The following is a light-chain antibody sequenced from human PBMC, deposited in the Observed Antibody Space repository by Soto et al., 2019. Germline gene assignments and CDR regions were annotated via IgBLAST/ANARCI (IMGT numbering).Light chain of an antibody. CDR1: QSIGIY. CDR2: ASS. V-gene: IGKV1-39*01. J-gene: IGKJ1*01. CDR3: QQSDSPPYT. Sequence: DISMTQSPPSLSASVGDRVTISCRASQSIGIYLNWYQKKSGQAPKLLIHASSTLQSGVPSRFAGSGSETDFTLIITSLQPEDFGSYYCQQSDSPPYTFGQGTTVDVK.